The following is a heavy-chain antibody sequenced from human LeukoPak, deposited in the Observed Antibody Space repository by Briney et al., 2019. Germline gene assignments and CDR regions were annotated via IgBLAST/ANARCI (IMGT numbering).Heavy chain of an antibody. V-gene: IGHV5-51*01. J-gene: IGHJ4*02. CDR1: GYSFTTHW. CDR3: ARRSGSWSFDY. D-gene: IGHD3-10*01. CDR2: IYPGDSNT. Sequence: GESLKISCKGSGYSFTTHWIGWVRQMPGKGLEWMGLIYPGDSNTRYSPSFQGQVTISADKSISTAYLQWSSLKASDTAMYYCARRSGSWSFDYWGQGTLVTVSS.